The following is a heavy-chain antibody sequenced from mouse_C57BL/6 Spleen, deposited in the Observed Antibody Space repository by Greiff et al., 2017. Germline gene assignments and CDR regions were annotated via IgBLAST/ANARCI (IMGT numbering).Heavy chain of an antibody. D-gene: IGHD1-1*01. CDR3: AALITTVVPPYFDV. CDR1: GYSIPSGYY. J-gene: IGHJ1*03. Sequence: EVKLMESGPGLVKPSQSLSLTCSVTGYSIPSGYYWNWIRQFPGNKLAWMGYISYDGRTNYNPSLKNRTSLTRDTSTHQFFLKLKSVTTEDTATYYGAALITTVVPPYFDVWGTGTTVTVSS. CDR2: ISYDGRT. V-gene: IGHV3-6*01.